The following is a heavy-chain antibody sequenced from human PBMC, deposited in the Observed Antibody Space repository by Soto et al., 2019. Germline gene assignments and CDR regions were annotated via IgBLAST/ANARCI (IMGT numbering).Heavy chain of an antibody. CDR2: ISYTGST. J-gene: IGHJ4*02. CDR3: ARHYPIGNNWNYFDY. D-gene: IGHD1-1*01. Sequence: SETLSLTCSVSGGSISSYYWGWIRQPPGKGLERIGYISYTGSTDYSPSLKSRVTISVDTSKNQFSLKVRSVTAADTAIYFCARHYPIGNNWNYFDYWGRGTLVTVSS. CDR1: GGSISSYY. V-gene: IGHV4-59*08.